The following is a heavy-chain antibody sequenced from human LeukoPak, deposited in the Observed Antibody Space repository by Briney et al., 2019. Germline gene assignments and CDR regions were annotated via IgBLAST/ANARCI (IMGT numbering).Heavy chain of an antibody. J-gene: IGHJ4*02. CDR3: ARDLGRDGYNYYS. CDR1: GYTFTGYY. D-gene: IGHD5-24*01. Sequence: ASVKVSCKASGYTFTGYYMHWVRQATGQGLEWMGRINRNSGGTNYAQKFQGRVTMTRDPSISTAYMEVSSLRSDDTAVYYCARDLGRDGYNYYSWGQGTLVTVSS. CDR2: INRNSGGT. V-gene: IGHV1-2*06.